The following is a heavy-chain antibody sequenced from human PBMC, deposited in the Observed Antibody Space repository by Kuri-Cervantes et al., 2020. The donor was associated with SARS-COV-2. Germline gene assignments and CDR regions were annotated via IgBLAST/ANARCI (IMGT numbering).Heavy chain of an antibody. CDR1: GGSFSGYY. CDR2: IYYSGST. V-gene: IGHV4-59*01. Sequence: SETLSLTCAVYGGSFSGYYWSWIRQPPGKGLEWIGYIYYSGSTNYNPSLKSRVTISVGTSKNQFSLKLSPVTAADTVVYYCARRITMIWGGGYWYFDLWGRGTLVTVSS. CDR3: ARRITMIWGGGYWYFDL. D-gene: IGHD3-22*01. J-gene: IGHJ2*01.